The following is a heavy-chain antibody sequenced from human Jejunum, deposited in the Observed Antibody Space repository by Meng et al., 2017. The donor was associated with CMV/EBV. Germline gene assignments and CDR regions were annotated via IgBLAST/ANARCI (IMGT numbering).Heavy chain of an antibody. CDR1: ISSSNYY. D-gene: IGHD3-10*01. V-gene: IGHV4-39*07. J-gene: IGHJ5*02. Sequence: ISSSNYYWGWIRQPPGKGLEWIGSIYYSGTTDYSPSLKSRVTISVDTSKNQFSLKLSSVTAADTAVYYCAREQTNFYGLGWYNYFDPWGQGTLVTVSS. CDR3: AREQTNFYGLGWYNYFDP. CDR2: IYYSGTT.